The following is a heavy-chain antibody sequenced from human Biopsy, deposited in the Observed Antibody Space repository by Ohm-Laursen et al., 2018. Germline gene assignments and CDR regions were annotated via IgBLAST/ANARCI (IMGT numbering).Heavy chain of an antibody. CDR1: GVSINTGGYY. V-gene: IGHV4-31*03. D-gene: IGHD3-16*01. CDR2: IHYSGNT. CDR3: ARALDYYDPYYYYAMDV. Sequence: TLSLTCTVSGVSINTGGYYWTWIRQHPGTGLEWIGYIHYSGNTLYNPSLKSRLTISVDTSRNQFSLKLTSVSAADTAVYFCARALDYYDPYYYYAMDVWGQGTSVTVSS. J-gene: IGHJ6*02.